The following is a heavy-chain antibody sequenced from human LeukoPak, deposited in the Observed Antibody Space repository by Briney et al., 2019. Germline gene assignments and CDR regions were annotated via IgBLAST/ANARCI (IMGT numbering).Heavy chain of an antibody. CDR1: GFTFSSYS. V-gene: IGHV3-21*05. CDR3: ARDPTYYYDSSGYSDY. CDR2: ISSSSSYI. Sequence: GGSLRLSCAASGFTFSSYSMNWVRQAPGKGLEWVSYISSSSSYIYYADSVRGRFTISRHNAKNSLYLQMNSLRAEDTAVYYCARDPTYYYDSSGYSDYWGQGTLVTVSS. J-gene: IGHJ4*02. D-gene: IGHD3-22*01.